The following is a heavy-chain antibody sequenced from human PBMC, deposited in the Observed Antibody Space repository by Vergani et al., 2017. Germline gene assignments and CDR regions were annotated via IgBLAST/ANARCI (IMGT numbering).Heavy chain of an antibody. Sequence: EVQLVQSGAEVKKPGESLKISCKGSGYSFTSYWIGWVRQMPGKGREWMGIIYPGDSDTRYSPSFQGQVTIAADESISTAYRQWSSLKASDTAMYYCARLSDVWAWGWFDPWGQGTLVTVSS. V-gene: IGHV5-51*03. D-gene: IGHD3-16*01. CDR2: IYPGDSDT. CDR3: ARLSDVWAWGWFDP. J-gene: IGHJ5*02. CDR1: GYSFTSYW.